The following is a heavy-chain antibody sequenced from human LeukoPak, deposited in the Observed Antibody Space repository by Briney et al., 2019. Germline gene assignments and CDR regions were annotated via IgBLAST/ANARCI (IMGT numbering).Heavy chain of an antibody. Sequence: GGSLRLSCAASGFTFSSYAMHWVRQAPGKGLEYVSAISSNGGSTYYANSVKGRFTISRDNSKNTLYLQMGSLRAEDMAVYYCARRSGWLIDYWGQGTLVTVSS. CDR3: ARRSGWLIDY. CDR1: GFTFSSYA. D-gene: IGHD6-19*01. V-gene: IGHV3-64*01. J-gene: IGHJ4*02. CDR2: ISSNGGST.